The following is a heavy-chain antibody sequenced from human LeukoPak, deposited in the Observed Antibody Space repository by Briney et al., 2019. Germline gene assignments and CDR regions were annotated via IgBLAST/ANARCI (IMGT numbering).Heavy chain of an antibody. D-gene: IGHD4-17*01. J-gene: IGHJ2*01. CDR2: IYHSGST. V-gene: IGHV4-38-2*02. Sequence: PSETLSLTCTVSGYSISSGYYWGWIRQPPGKGLEWIGSIYHSGSTYYNPSLKSRVTISVDTSKNQFSLKLSSVTAADTAVYYCARGLTPVTTSPNWYFDLWGRGTLVTVSS. CDR3: ARGLTPVTTSPNWYFDL. CDR1: GYSISSGYY.